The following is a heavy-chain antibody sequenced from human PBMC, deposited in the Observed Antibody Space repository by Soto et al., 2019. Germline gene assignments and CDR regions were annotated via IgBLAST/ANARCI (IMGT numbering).Heavy chain of an antibody. J-gene: IGHJ6*02. Sequence: EVQLLESGGGLVQPGGSLRLSCAASGFTFSSYAMNWVRQAPGKGLEWVSGISGSGGNTYYADSVKGRFTISRDNSKNTLYLQMNSLRAEDTAVYYCAKDRFGEYFYYGMDVWGQGTTVTVSS. D-gene: IGHD3-10*01. CDR2: ISGSGGNT. CDR1: GFTFSSYA. V-gene: IGHV3-23*01. CDR3: AKDRFGEYFYYGMDV.